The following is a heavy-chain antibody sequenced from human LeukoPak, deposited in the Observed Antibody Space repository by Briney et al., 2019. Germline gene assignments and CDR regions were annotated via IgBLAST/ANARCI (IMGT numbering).Heavy chain of an antibody. CDR1: GFTFSSYA. Sequence: GGSLRLSCAASGFTFSSYATHWVRQAPGKGLEWVAVISYDGSNKYYADSVKGRFTISRDNSKNTLYLQMNSLRAEDTAVYYCARDPDSPYYFDYWGQGTLVTVSS. CDR2: ISYDGSNK. J-gene: IGHJ4*02. V-gene: IGHV3-30-3*01. CDR3: ARDPDSPYYFDY.